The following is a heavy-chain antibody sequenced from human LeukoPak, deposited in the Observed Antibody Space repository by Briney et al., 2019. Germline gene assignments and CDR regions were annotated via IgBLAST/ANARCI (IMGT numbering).Heavy chain of an antibody. J-gene: IGHJ5*02. CDR3: ARDYYGP. D-gene: IGHD3-22*01. CDR2: IYSRGST. CDR1: VFTVSNNY. Sequence: GGSLRLSCAASVFTVSNNYMRWVRQAPGKGLESVSSIYSRGSTSYVDSVNGRFTTSRDNSKNTLFLQMNSLRVEHPAVYYCARDYYGPWGQGTLVTVSS. V-gene: IGHV3-66*03.